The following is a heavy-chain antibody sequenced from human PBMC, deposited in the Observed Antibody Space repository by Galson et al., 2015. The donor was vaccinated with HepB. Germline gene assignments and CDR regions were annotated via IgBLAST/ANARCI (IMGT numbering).Heavy chain of an antibody. D-gene: IGHD6-13*01. J-gene: IGHJ5*02. CDR1: GYTFTNYD. CDR2: MNPNSDNT. Sequence: SVKASCKASGYTFTNYDINWVRQATGQGLEWMGWMNPNSDNTGSAQKFQGRVTMTRNTSISTAYMELSSLRSEDTAVYYCARGRAAAGGHNWFDPWGQGTPVTVSS. V-gene: IGHV1-8*01. CDR3: ARGRAAAGGHNWFDP.